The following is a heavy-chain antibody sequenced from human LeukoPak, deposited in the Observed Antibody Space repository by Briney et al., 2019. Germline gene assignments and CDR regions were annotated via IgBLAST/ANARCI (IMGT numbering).Heavy chain of an antibody. V-gene: IGHV3-74*01. CDR2: ISSDGSST. J-gene: IGHJ5*02. CDR3: ARATHYYL. Sequence: QPGGSLRLSCAASGFTLSSYWMHWVRQAPGKGLVWVSRISSDGSSTSYVDSVKGRFTISRDNAKNTLYLQMNSLRAEDTAVYYCARATHYYLWGQGTLVTVSS. D-gene: IGHD3-10*01. CDR1: GFTLSSYW.